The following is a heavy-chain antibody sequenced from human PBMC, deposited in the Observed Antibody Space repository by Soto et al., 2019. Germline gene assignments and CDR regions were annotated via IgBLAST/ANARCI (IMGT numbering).Heavy chain of an antibody. Sequence: SGPTLVNPTQTLTLTCTFSGFSLSTSGMRVSWIRQPPGKALEWLARIDWDDDKFYSTSLKTRLTISKDTSKNQVVLTMTNMEPVDTATYYCARMRSSSGNYALDYWGQGTMVTV. CDR1: GFSLSTSGMR. CDR3: ARMRSSSGNYALDY. CDR2: IDWDDDK. J-gene: IGHJ4*02. V-gene: IGHV2-70*04. D-gene: IGHD1-26*01.